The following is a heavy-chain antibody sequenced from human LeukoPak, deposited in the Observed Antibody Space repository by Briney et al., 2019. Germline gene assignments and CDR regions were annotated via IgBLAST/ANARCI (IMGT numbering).Heavy chain of an antibody. V-gene: IGHV1-18*04. CDR2: ISDNSGNT. J-gene: IGHJ5*02. Sequence: ASVTVSCKASGYTFTSYDMSWVRQAPGQGLEWMGGISDNSGNTNYAKKVQGRVTMTTDTSKNTAYMELRSLRSDDTAVYYCARNGGMVRGVRVGWFDPWGQGTLVTVSS. CDR3: ARNGGMVRGVRVGWFDP. CDR1: GYTFTSYD. D-gene: IGHD3-10*01.